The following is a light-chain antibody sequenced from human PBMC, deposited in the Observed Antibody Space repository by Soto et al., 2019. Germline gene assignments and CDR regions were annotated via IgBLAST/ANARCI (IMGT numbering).Light chain of an antibody. CDR3: SSYTRSSTLYV. Sequence: QSVLTQPASVSGSPGQSITISCTGTGSDVGGYNYVSWYQQHPGKAPKLLIYEVTNRPSGISSRFSGSKSVNTASLTISGLQAEDEADYYCSSYTRSSTLYVFGTGTKVTVL. CDR2: EVT. J-gene: IGLJ1*01. V-gene: IGLV2-14*01. CDR1: GSDVGGYNY.